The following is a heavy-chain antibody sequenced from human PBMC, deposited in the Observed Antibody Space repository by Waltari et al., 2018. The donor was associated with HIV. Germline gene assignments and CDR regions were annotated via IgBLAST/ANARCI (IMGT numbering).Heavy chain of an antibody. J-gene: IGHJ5*02. V-gene: IGHV5-51*01. Sequence: ESLKISCKGSGYSFTSYWIGWVRQMPGKGLEWMGIIYPGDSDTRYSPSFQGQVTISADKSISTAYLQWSSLKASDTAMYYCARGERSSPRTNWFDPWGQGTLVTVSS. CDR3: ARGERSSPRTNWFDP. D-gene: IGHD3-10*01. CDR2: IYPGDSDT. CDR1: GYSFTSYW.